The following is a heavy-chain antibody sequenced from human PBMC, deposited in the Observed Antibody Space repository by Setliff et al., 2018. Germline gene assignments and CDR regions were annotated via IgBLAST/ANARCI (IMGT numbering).Heavy chain of an antibody. Sequence: SETLSLTCTVSGGSISNYYWSWIRQPAGKGLEWIGRIYTSGSTNYNPSLKSRVTMSLDTSKNQFSLKLNSVTAADMAVYYCAREQWLDPPGYYYMDVWAKGTTVTVSS. D-gene: IGHD6-19*01. CDR2: IYTSGST. CDR1: GGSISNYY. CDR3: AREQWLDPPGYYYMDV. J-gene: IGHJ6*03. V-gene: IGHV4-4*07.